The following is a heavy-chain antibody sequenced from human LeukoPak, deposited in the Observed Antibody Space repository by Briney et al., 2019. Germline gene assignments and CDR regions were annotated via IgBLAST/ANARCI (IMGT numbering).Heavy chain of an antibody. J-gene: IGHJ5*02. V-gene: IGHV1-8*01. CDR3: ARARDPYYYDSSGYFSWFGP. Sequence: SVKVSCKASGYTFTSYDINLVRQATGQGLEWVGWMNPNSCNTDNAQKLQGRVTMTRKNSMSTAYMQLSSLRSEDTAVYYCARARDPYYYDSSGYFSWFGPWGEGTLVTVS. CDR1: GYTFTSYD. CDR2: MNPNSCNT. D-gene: IGHD3-22*01.